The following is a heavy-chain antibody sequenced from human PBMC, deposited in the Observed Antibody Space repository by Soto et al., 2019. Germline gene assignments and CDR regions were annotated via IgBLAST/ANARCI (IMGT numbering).Heavy chain of an antibody. CDR1: GYTFTSYD. J-gene: IGHJ5*02. V-gene: IGHV1-8*01. CDR3: ARGYCTNGVCYTGGFDP. Sequence: QVQLVQSGAEVKKPGASVKVSCKASGYTFTSYDINWVRQATGQGLEWMGWMNPNSGNTGYAQKFQGRVTMTRNTSISTAYMELSSLRSEDTAVYYCARGYCTNGVCYTGGFDPWGQGTLVTVSS. D-gene: IGHD2-8*01. CDR2: MNPNSGNT.